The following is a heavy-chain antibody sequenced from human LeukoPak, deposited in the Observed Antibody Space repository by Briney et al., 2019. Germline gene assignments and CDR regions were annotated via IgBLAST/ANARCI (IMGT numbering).Heavy chain of an antibody. Sequence: GGSLRLSCAASGFTFSSYWMSWVRQAPGKGVEWVANIKQDGSEKYYVDSVKGRFTISRDNANSSLYLQMNSLRAEDTAVYYCARDRPYGGVMDGLFDPWGQGTLVTVSS. J-gene: IGHJ5*02. V-gene: IGHV3-7*05. D-gene: IGHD3-16*01. CDR3: ARDRPYGGVMDGLFDP. CDR2: IKQDGSEK. CDR1: GFTFSSYW.